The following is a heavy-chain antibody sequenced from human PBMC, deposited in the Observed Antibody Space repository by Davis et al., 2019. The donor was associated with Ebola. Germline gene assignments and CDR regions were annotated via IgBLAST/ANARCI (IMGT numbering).Heavy chain of an antibody. CDR3: AGSIWFGESHYYGMDV. Sequence: AASVKVSCKASGYTFTSYYMHWVRQAPGQRLEWMGWINAGNGNTKYSQKFQGRVTITRDTSASTAYMELSSLRSEDTAVYYCAGSIWFGESHYYGMDVWGQGTTVTVSS. J-gene: IGHJ6*02. CDR1: GYTFTSYY. CDR2: INAGNGNT. V-gene: IGHV1-3*01. D-gene: IGHD3-10*01.